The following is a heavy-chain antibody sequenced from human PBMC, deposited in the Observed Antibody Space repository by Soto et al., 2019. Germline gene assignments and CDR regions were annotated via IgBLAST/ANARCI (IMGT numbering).Heavy chain of an antibody. J-gene: IGHJ6*02. Sequence: GASVKVSCKASGFTFTSSAVQWVRQARGQRLEWIGWIVVGSGNTNYAQKFQERVTITRDMSTSTAYMELSSLRSEDTAVYYCAASGETAALNYGMDVWGQGTTVTVSS. V-gene: IGHV1-58*01. CDR2: IVVGSGNT. CDR1: GFTFTSSA. CDR3: AASGETAALNYGMDV. D-gene: IGHD2-21*02.